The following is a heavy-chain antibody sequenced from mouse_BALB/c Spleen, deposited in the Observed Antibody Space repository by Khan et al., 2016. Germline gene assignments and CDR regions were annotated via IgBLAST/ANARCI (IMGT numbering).Heavy chain of an antibody. CDR3: ARLRRVYAMDY. J-gene: IGHJ4*01. V-gene: IGHV3-6*02. CDR1: GYSNTSGYY. Sequence: EVQLQESGPGLVKPSQSLSLTCSVTGYSNTSGYYWNWIRQFPGNNLEWMGYISYDGSNNYNPSLKNRISIARDTSKNQFFLKLNSVTTEDTATYYCARLRRVYAMDYWGQGTSVTVSS. D-gene: IGHD2-12*01. CDR2: ISYDGSN.